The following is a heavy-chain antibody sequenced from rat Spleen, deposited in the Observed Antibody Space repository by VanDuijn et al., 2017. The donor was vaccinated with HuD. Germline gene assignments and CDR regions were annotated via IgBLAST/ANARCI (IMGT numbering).Heavy chain of an antibody. Sequence: EVQLVESRGGLVQPGRSLKLSCAASGFTFDDYGMAWVRQAPTKGLEWVASISYDGSSTYYRDSVKGRFTISRDNAKSTLYLQMDSLRSEDTATYYCTTGIAPDYWGQGVMVTVSS. CDR3: TTGIAPDY. CDR1: GFTFDDYG. CDR2: ISYDGSST. J-gene: IGHJ2*01. D-gene: IGHD1-2*01. V-gene: IGHV5-20*01.